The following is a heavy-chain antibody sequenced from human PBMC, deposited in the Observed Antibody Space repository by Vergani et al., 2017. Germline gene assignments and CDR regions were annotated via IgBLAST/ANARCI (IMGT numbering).Heavy chain of an antibody. V-gene: IGHV3-23*01. CDR3: ARYEGYSGSLLEIDY. D-gene: IGHD1-26*01. J-gene: IGHJ4*02. CDR1: GFTFSSYA. Sequence: EVQLLESGGGLVQPGGSLRLSCAASGFTFSSYAMSWVRQAPGKGLEWVSAISGSGGSTYYADSVKGRFTISRDNSKDTLYLQMNSLRAEDTAVYYCARYEGYSGSLLEIDYWGQGTLVTVSS. CDR2: ISGSGGST.